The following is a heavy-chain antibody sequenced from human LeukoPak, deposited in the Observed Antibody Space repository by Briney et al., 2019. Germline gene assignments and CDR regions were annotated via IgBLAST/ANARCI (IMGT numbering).Heavy chain of an antibody. J-gene: IGHJ6*04. CDR1: GFTFSSYS. D-gene: IGHD3-3*01. CDR3: ARSSGFWSGYYDV. Sequence: GGSLRLSCAASGFTFSSYSMNWVRQAPGKGLEWVSYISSSSSTIYYADSVKGRFTVSRDNAKNSLYLQMNSLRAEDTAVYYCARSSGFWSGYYDVWGKGTTVTVSS. V-gene: IGHV3-48*04. CDR2: ISSSSSTI.